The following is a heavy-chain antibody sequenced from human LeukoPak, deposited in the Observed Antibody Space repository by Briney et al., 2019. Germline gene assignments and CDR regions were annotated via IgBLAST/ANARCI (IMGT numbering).Heavy chain of an antibody. V-gene: IGHV1-18*01. D-gene: IGHD3-9*01. CDR1: GYTFTSYG. J-gene: IGHJ4*02. CDR3: ARDFYDFLTRYYIGY. CDR2: ISAYNGNT. Sequence: GASVKVSCKASGYTFTSYGINWVRQAPGQGLEWMGWISAYNGNTQYAQKLQDRVTMTTDTSTSTAYMELRSLRSDDTAVYYCARDFYDFLTRYYIGYWGQGTLVTVSS.